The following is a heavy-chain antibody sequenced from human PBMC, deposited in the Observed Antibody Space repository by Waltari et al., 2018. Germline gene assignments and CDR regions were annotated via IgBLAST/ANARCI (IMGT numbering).Heavy chain of an antibody. CDR3: ASGGSSDYRKGYFDY. CDR2: ISWDGGSK. CDR1: GFTFDDYA. V-gene: IGHV3-43D*04. Sequence: EVQLVESGGVVVQPGGSLRLSCAASGFTFDDYAMHWVRQAPGKGLEWVSLISWDGGSKYYADSVKGRFTISRDNSKNSLYLQMNSLRAEDTALYYCASGGSSDYRKGYFDYWGQGTLVTVSS. D-gene: IGHD3-16*01. J-gene: IGHJ4*02.